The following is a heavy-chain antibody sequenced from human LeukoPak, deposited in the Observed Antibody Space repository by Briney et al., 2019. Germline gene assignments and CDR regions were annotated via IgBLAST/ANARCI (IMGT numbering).Heavy chain of an antibody. Sequence: GGSLRLSCTASGFTFSSYAMSWVRQAPGKGLVWVSRLNSDGRSTSYADSVKGRFTLSRDNAKNTLYLQMNSLRAEDTAVYYCARDPYNILTDPYFDYWGQGILVTVSS. CDR2: LNSDGRST. D-gene: IGHD3-9*01. V-gene: IGHV3-74*01. CDR3: ARDPYNILTDPYFDY. J-gene: IGHJ4*02. CDR1: GFTFSSYA.